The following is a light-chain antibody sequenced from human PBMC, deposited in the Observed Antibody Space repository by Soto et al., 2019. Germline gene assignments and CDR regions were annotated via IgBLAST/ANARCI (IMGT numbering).Light chain of an antibody. CDR2: DAS. V-gene: IGKV1-5*01. Sequence: DIQMTQSPSTLSASVGDTVTITCRASQSISLWLAWYQQKPGKAPKFLIYDASSLKSGVPSRFSGSGSGTEFTLTISSLQPDDFATYYCQQYNTYSLTFGQGTKVEIK. J-gene: IGKJ1*01. CDR3: QQYNTYSLT. CDR1: QSISLW.